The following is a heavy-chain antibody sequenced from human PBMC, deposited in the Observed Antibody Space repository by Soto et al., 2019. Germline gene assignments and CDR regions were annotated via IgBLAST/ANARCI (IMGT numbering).Heavy chain of an antibody. J-gene: IGHJ4*02. Sequence: GGSLRLSCSAPGFTFSSYAMHWVRQAPGKGLEYVSGIRGNGDPPFYADSVKGRFTISRDNSKNTLYLQMSSLSADDTAVYYCVKSRGGNNFDFFDWGQGALVTVSS. CDR2: IRGNGDPP. CDR3: VKSRGGNNFDFFD. V-gene: IGHV3-64D*06. CDR1: GFTFSSYA. D-gene: IGHD5-12*01.